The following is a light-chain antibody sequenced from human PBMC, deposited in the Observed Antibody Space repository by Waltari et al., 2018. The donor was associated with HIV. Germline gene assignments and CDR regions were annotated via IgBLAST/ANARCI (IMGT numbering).Light chain of an antibody. V-gene: IGLV1-44*01. J-gene: IGLJ2*01. CDR1: SSNIGSNT. CDR3: AAWDDSLNGVV. CDR2: SNN. Sequence: QSVLTQPPSASGTPGQRVTISCSGSSSNIGSNTVNWYQQLPGTAPKLLIYSNNQRPSGVADRFSGSKSVTSASLAISGLQSEDAADYYCAAWDDSLNGVVFGGGTKLTVL.